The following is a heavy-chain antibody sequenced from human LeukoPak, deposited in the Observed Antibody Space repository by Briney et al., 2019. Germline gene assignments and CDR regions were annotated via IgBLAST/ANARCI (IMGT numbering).Heavy chain of an antibody. V-gene: IGHV1-2*02. J-gene: IGHJ3*02. CDR2: INPNSGGT. CDR3: ARDRTLSDAFDI. CDR1: GYFFTTFY. Sequence: GASVKVSCKASGYFFTTFYLHWVRQAPGQGLEWMGWINPNSGGTNFAQKFQGRVTMTRDTSISTAYMELSRLRSDDTAVYYCARDRTLSDAFDIWGQGTMVTVSS.